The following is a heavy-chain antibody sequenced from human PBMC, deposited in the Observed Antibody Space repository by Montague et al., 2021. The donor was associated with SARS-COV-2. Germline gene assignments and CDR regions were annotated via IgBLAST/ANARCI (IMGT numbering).Heavy chain of an antibody. CDR3: ARHFRPGATEGYYYGMDV. CDR1: GDFITSTVSY. CDR2: MYYTGTT. Sequence: SETLSLTCTVSGDFITSTVSYWVWVRQSPGKGLEWIGNMYYTGTTYHNPSLTSRVTISVDTSKNQSSLRLDSVTAADTALYYCARHFRPGATEGYYYGMDVWGQGTAVTVSS. D-gene: IGHD1-26*01. J-gene: IGHJ6*02. V-gene: IGHV4-39*01.